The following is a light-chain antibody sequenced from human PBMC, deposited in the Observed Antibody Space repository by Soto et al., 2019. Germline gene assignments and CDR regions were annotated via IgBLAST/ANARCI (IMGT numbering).Light chain of an antibody. CDR3: HHYGRSPIYT. J-gene: IGKJ3*01. CDR1: QSVTNNY. CDR2: DAS. Sequence: EVVLTQSPGTLSLSPGARATLSCRASQSVTNNYLAWYQQKPGQAPRLLIYDASTRATGIPDRFSGSGSGTDFTLTISRLEPDDFAVYYCHHYGRSPIYTFGPGTKVDIK. V-gene: IGKV3-20*01.